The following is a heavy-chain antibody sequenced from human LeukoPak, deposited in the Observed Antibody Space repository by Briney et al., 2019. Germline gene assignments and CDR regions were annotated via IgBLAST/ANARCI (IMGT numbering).Heavy chain of an antibody. CDR2: ISTDGSST. V-gene: IGHV3-74*01. D-gene: IGHD6-25*01. CDR3: ARKPAPAD. CDR1: GFTFSRYW. Sequence: GGSLRLSCAASGFTFSRYWMHWVRQAPGKGLVWVSRISTDGSSTSYADSVKGRFTMSRDNAKNTLYLQMNSLRAEDTAVYYCARKPAPADWGQGTLVTVSS. J-gene: IGHJ4*02.